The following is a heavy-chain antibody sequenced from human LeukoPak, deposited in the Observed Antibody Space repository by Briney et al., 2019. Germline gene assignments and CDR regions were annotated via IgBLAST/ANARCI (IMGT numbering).Heavy chain of an antibody. Sequence: PGGSLRLSCAASGFTFSSYWMSWVRQAPGKGLEWVANIKQDGSEKYYVDSVKGRFTISRDNAKHSLYLQMNSLRAEDTAVYYCAREHYDFWSGYYGYWGQGTLVTVSS. J-gene: IGHJ4*02. D-gene: IGHD3-3*01. CDR3: AREHYDFWSGYYGY. V-gene: IGHV3-7*01. CDR2: IKQDGSEK. CDR1: GFTFSSYW.